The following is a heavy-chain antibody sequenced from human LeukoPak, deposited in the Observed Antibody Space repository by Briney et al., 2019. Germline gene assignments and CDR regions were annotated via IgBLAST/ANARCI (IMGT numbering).Heavy chain of an antibody. J-gene: IGHJ5*02. CDR2: ISYDGSNK. CDR1: GFTFSSYA. D-gene: IGHD2-15*01. V-gene: IGHV3-30*04. Sequence: GGSLRLSCAASGFTFSSYAMHWVRQAPGKGLEWVAVISYDGSNKYYADSVKGRFTISRDNSKNTLYLQMNSLRDEDTAVYYCARGSRFCSPWGQGTLVTVSS. CDR3: ARGSRFCSP.